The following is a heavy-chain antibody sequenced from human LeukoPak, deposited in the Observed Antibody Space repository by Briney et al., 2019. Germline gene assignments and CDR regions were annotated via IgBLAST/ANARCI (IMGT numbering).Heavy chain of an antibody. CDR3: ARDSYYDSSQNFDY. CDR2: IKQDGSEK. V-gene: IGHV3-7*01. Sequence: GGSLRLSCAASGFTFSSYAMSWVRQAPGKGLEWVANIKQDGSEKYYVDSVKGRFTISRDNAKNSLYLQMNSLRAEDTAVYYCARDSYYDSSQNFDYWGQGTLVTVSS. CDR1: GFTFSSYA. J-gene: IGHJ4*02. D-gene: IGHD3-22*01.